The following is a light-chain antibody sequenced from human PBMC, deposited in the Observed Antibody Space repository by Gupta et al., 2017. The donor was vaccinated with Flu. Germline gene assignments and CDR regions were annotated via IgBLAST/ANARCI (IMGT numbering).Light chain of an antibody. V-gene: IGKV1-9*01. J-gene: IGKJ3*01. Sequence: IQLTQSPSFLSATVGDRVTITCRASQGISSLLTWYQQKPGKAPKLLIYGASTLHSGVPSRFSGSGSGTEFTLTISILHPEDFATYYCQQLNSYPRTFGHGTKVDVK. CDR3: QQLNSYPRT. CDR2: GAS. CDR1: QGISSL.